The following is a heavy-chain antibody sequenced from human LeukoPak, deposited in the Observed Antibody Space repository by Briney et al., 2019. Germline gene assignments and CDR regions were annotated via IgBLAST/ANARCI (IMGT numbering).Heavy chain of an antibody. V-gene: IGHV1-2*07. CDR1: GYTFTGHY. CDR2: INPNSGGT. Sequence: ASVKVSCKASGYTFTGHYMHWVRQAPGQGLEWMGWINPNSGGTNYAHKFQGRVTMTRDTSISTAYMELSRLRSDDTAVYYCARSMVRGEHDDYWGQGSLVTVSS. D-gene: IGHD3-10*01. CDR3: ARSMVRGEHDDY. J-gene: IGHJ4*02.